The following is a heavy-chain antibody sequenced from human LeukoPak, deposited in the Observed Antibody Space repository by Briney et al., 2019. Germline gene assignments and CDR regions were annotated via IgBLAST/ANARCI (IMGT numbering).Heavy chain of an antibody. V-gene: IGHV4-34*01. J-gene: IGHJ4*02. CDR3: ARGHTMVRGVNYFDY. D-gene: IGHD3-10*01. Sequence: SETLSLTCAVYGGSFSGYYWSWIRQPPGKGLEWIGEINHSGSTNYNPSLKSRVTISVDTSKNQFSLELSSVTAADTAVYYCARGHTMVRGVNYFDYWGQGTLVTVSS. CDR2: INHSGST. CDR1: GGSFSGYY.